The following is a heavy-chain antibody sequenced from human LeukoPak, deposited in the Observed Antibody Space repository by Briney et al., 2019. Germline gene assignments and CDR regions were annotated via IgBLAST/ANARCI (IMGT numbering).Heavy chain of an antibody. CDR1: GFTFSSYW. CDR2: IKQDGSEK. V-gene: IGHV3-7*01. CDR3: AREGYFDWLFPDY. D-gene: IGHD3-9*01. Sequence: GSLRLSCAASGFTFSSYWMSWVRQAPGKGLEWVANIKQDGSEKYYVDSVKGRFTISRDNAKNSLYLRMNSLRAEDTAVYYCAREGYFDWLFPDYWGQGTLVTVSS. J-gene: IGHJ4*02.